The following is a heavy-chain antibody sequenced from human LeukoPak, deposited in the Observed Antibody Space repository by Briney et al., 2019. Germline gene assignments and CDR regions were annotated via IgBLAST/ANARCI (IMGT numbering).Heavy chain of an antibody. CDR2: IYPGDFDT. CDR3: ARHTATSYCSDGSCYFPDY. CDR1: GYSFTSYW. J-gene: IGHJ4*01. V-gene: IGHV5-51*01. Sequence: GESLKISCKGSGYSFTSYWIGWVRQMPGKGLEWMGIIYPGDFDTRYSPSFQGQVTISADKSISTAYLQWSSLKASDTAMYYCARHTATSYCSDGSCYFPDYWGHGKLVTVSS. D-gene: IGHD2-15*01.